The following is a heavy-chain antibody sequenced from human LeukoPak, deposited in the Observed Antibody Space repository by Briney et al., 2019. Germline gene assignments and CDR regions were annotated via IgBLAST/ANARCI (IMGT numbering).Heavy chain of an antibody. D-gene: IGHD1-26*01. V-gene: IGHV3-23*01. Sequence: GGSLRLSCAASGFTFSSYAMSWVRQAPGKGLEWVSAISGRGDRTYYADSVKGRFTISRDNSKSTLYLQMNSLRAEDTAVYFCTTWVGAHFDFWGQGTLVTVSS. J-gene: IGHJ4*02. CDR1: GFTFSSYA. CDR2: ISGRGDRT. CDR3: TTWVGAHFDF.